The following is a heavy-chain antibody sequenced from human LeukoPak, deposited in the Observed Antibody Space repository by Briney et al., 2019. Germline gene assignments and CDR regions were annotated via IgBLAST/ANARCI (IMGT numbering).Heavy chain of an antibody. Sequence: RSGGSLRLTCTASGFTLSNYAMTWVRQAPGKGLEWVSSISGSGGNTYYADSVKGRFTISRDNSKNTQHLQINSLRAEDTAVYYCAKRQVSAAAGALDYWGQGTLLTVSS. CDR3: AKRQVSAAAGALDY. V-gene: IGHV3-23*01. CDR2: ISGSGGNT. D-gene: IGHD6-13*01. CDR1: GFTLSNYA. J-gene: IGHJ4*02.